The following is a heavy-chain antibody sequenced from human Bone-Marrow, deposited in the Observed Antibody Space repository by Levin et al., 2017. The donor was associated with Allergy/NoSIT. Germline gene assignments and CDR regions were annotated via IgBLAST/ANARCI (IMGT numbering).Heavy chain of an antibody. CDR2: LKGKTDGGTA. Sequence: GGSLRLSCAASGFTFSNAWMSWVRQAPGKGLEWVGRLKGKTDGGTADYAAPVKGRFTISRDDSKNTLYLQMNSLKTEDTAVYYCTTANGDYASDHGGQGTLVTVSS. CDR3: TTANGDYASDH. CDR1: GFTFSNAW. J-gene: IGHJ4*02. V-gene: IGHV3-15*01. D-gene: IGHD4-17*01.